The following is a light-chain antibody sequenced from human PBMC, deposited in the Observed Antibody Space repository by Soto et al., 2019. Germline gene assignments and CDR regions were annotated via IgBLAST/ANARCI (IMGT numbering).Light chain of an antibody. CDR3: QQRSNWPSIT. CDR2: DAS. Sequence: ENVMTQSPGTLSLSPGERATLSCSASQSVSSYLAWYQQKPGQAPRLLIYDASNRATGIPARFSGSGSGTDFTLTINSLEPEDSAVYYCQQRSNWPSITFGQGTRLEIK. V-gene: IGKV3-11*01. CDR1: QSVSSY. J-gene: IGKJ5*01.